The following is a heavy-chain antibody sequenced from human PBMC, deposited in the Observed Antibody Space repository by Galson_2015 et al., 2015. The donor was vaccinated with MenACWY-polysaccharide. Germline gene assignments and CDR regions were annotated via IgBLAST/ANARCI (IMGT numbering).Heavy chain of an antibody. V-gene: IGHV3-23*01. CDR2: ISGGGDRT. J-gene: IGHJ5*02. CDR1: GFTFSSYA. D-gene: IGHD3-10*01. Sequence: SLRISCAASGFTFSSYAMNWVRQAPGKGLEWVSTISGGGDRTNYADSVKGRFTISRDNSKNTLYLQMNSLRAEDTAVYFCAKRGVYGSGTFYTNNWFDPWGQGALVTVSS. CDR3: AKRGVYGSGTFYTNNWFDP.